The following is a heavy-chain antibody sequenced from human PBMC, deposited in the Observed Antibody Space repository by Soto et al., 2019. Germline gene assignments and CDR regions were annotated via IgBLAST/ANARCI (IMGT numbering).Heavy chain of an antibody. CDR1: GGAFSSYA. Sequence: QVQLVQSGAEVKKPGSSVKVSCKASGGAFSSYAISWVRQAPGQGLEWMGGNLPLFNISNYAQKFQGRVTITADEPTSTAYMDLSNLTSEDTAVYYCARRRLGYGSWYCDLWGRGTLITVSS. CDR3: ARRRLGYGSWYCDL. J-gene: IGHJ2*01. V-gene: IGHV1-69*01. CDR2: NLPLFNIS. D-gene: IGHD3-10*01.